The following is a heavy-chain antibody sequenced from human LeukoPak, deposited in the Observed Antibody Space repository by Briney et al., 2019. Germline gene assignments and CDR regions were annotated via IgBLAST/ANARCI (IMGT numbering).Heavy chain of an antibody. CDR2: ISWNSGSI. CDR3: AKDRWGLYGMDV. D-gene: IGHD7-27*01. Sequence: GGSLRLSCAASGFTFDDYAMHWVRQAPGKGLEWVSGISWNSGSIGYADSVKGRFTISRDNAKNSLYLQMNSLRAEDTALYYCAKDRWGLYGMDVWGQGTTVTVSS. V-gene: IGHV3-9*01. CDR1: GFTFDDYA. J-gene: IGHJ6*02.